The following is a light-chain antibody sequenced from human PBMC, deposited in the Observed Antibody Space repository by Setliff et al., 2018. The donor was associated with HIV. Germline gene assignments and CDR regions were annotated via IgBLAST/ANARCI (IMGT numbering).Light chain of an antibody. Sequence: SVLTQPASVSGSPGQSITISCTGTSSDVGGYKYVSWYQQHPGKAPKLMIYDVGNRPSGVSNRFSGSKSGNTASLTISGLQAEDEADYYCSSYTTISTYVFGTGTKSPS. V-gene: IGLV2-14*03. CDR3: SSYTTISTYV. CDR1: SSDVGGYKY. CDR2: DVG. J-gene: IGLJ1*01.